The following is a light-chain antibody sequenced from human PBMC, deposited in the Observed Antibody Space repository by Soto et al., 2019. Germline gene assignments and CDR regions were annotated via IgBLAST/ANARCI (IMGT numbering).Light chain of an antibody. Sequence: QSVLTQPASVSGSPGQSITISCTGTSSDVGGYNYVSWDQQHPGKAPKLMIYDVNHRPSGVSSRFSGSKSGNTSSLTISGLQAEDEADYYCRSYTLTSLPLHVFCTGPKLTV. CDR3: RSYTLTSLPLHV. V-gene: IGLV2-14*03. CDR1: SSDVGGYNY. CDR2: DVN. J-gene: IGLJ1*01.